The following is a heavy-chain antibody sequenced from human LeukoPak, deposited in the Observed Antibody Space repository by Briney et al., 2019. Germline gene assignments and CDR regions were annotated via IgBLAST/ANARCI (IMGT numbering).Heavy chain of an antibody. D-gene: IGHD6-13*01. Sequence: GGSLRLSCAASGFTFSSYSMNWVRQAPGKGLEWVSYISSSGSTIYYADSVKGRFTISRDNAKNSLYLQMNSLRAEDTAVYYCARVGYSSSWYNYWGQGTLVTVSS. V-gene: IGHV3-48*04. CDR3: ARVGYSSSWYNY. J-gene: IGHJ4*02. CDR1: GFTFSSYS. CDR2: ISSSGSTI.